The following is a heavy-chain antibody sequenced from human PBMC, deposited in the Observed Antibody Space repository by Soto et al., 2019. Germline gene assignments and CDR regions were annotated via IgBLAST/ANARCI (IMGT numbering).Heavy chain of an antibody. CDR2: FNPNSGDT. CDR3: AREASAVISLDY. D-gene: IGHD6-19*01. Sequence: ASVKVSCKASGYTFAAYSMHWVRQAPGQGLEWVGWFNPNSGDTIYAQKFQGRVTLTRDTSIGTAYMELYSLTSDDTAVYYCAREASAVISLDYWGQGTLVTVSS. V-gene: IGHV1-2*02. J-gene: IGHJ4*02. CDR1: GYTFAAYS.